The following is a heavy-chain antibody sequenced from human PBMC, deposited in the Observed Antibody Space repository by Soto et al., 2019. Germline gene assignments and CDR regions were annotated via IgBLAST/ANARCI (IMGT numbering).Heavy chain of an antibody. J-gene: IGHJ4*02. Sequence: GGSLRLSCAASEFTFSNYAMSWVRQAPGKGLEWVSTISDNGGTTYYADSVKGRFTISRDNSKNTLYLQMNSLRAEDTAVYYCAKDQDNWKYGDDYWGQGTPVTVSS. CDR1: EFTFSNYA. V-gene: IGHV3-23*01. CDR3: AKDQDNWKYGDDY. CDR2: ISDNGGTT. D-gene: IGHD1-7*01.